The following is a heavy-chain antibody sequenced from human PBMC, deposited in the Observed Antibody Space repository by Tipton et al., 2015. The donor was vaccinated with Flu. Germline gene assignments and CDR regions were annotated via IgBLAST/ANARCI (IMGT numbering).Heavy chain of an antibody. CDR3: ATTTYYYGSGSHDY. Sequence: LRLSCSVSGDSIGSDYYWGWIRQPPGKGLEWLGNIHRSGNTYYNSSLKSRVTISLDKSKNQFSLRPVSMTATDTAVYYCATTTYYYGSGSHDYWGQGTLVTVSS. CDR1: GDSIGSDYY. CDR2: IHRSGNT. V-gene: IGHV4-38-2*01. J-gene: IGHJ4*02. D-gene: IGHD3-10*01.